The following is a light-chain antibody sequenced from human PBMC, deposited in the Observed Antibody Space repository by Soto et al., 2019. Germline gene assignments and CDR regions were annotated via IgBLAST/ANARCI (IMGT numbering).Light chain of an antibody. CDR3: SSYTSSSTGV. V-gene: IGLV2-14*01. Sequence: QSALTQPASVSGSPGQSITISCTGTSSDVGGYNYVSWYQQHPGKAPKLMIYEVSNRPSGVSNRFSGSKSGNTASLTISGLQAEDEDDYYCSSYTSSSTGVFGTGTQVTVL. CDR2: EVS. CDR1: SSDVGGYNY. J-gene: IGLJ1*01.